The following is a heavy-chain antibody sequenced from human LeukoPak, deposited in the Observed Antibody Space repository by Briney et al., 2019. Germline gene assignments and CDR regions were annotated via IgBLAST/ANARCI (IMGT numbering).Heavy chain of an antibody. CDR2: ISSSSSYI. V-gene: IGHV3-21*01. CDR3: ARGSYYDSSGFSI. D-gene: IGHD3-22*01. CDR1: GFTFSSYS. J-gene: IGHJ4*02. Sequence: GGSLRLSCAASGFTFSSYSMNWVRQAPGKGLEWVSSISSSSSYIYYADSVKGRFTTSRDNAKNSLYLQMNSLRAEDTAVYYCARGSYYDSSGFSIWGQGTLVTVSS.